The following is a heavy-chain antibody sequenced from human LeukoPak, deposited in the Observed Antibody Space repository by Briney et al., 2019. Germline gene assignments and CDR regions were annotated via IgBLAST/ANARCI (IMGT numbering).Heavy chain of an antibody. CDR3: ARDRGPSTTAPKRKWRFYR. D-gene: IGHD1-1*01. J-gene: IGHJ5*02. V-gene: IGHV3-33*01. CDR1: GFTFSNHG. Sequence: GGSLRLSCAASGFTFSNHGMHWVRQAPGKGLEWVALIWYDGSNKEYAESVKGRFTIYRDNSKNTLYLQMNSLRDEDTAVYYCARDRGPSTTAPKRKWRFYRWGQGTLVTVSS. CDR2: IWYDGSNK.